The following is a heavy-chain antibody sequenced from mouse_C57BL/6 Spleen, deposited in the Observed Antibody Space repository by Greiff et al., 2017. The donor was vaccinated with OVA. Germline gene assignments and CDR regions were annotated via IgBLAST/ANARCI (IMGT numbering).Heavy chain of an antibody. Sequence: EVQGVESGAELVRPGASVTLSCTASGFNITDYYMHWVKQRPEQGLEWIGRLDPEDGDTAYTQKFQGKATLTADKSSNTAYLQLSSLTSEDTAVYYCTPFITTVVRGFAYWGQGTLVTVSA. D-gene: IGHD1-1*01. J-gene: IGHJ3*01. CDR3: TPFITTVVRGFAY. CDR2: LDPEDGDT. V-gene: IGHV14-1*01. CDR1: GFNITDYY.